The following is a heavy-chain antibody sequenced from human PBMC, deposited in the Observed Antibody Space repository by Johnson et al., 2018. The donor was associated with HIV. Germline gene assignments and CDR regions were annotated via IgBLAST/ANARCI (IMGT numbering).Heavy chain of an antibody. CDR3: ARGRYYDSSGYESGAFDI. D-gene: IGHD3-22*01. CDR1: GFTFGDYA. CDR2: VKSKTDGGTT. Sequence: VQLVESGGGVVQPGGSLRLSCTASGFTFGDYAMSWVRQAPGKGLEWVGRVKSKTDGGTTDYAAPVKGRFTISRDASKNTLYLQMSSLRAEDMAVYYCARGRYYDSSGYESGAFDIWGQGTMVTVSS. J-gene: IGHJ3*02. V-gene: IGHV3-15*01.